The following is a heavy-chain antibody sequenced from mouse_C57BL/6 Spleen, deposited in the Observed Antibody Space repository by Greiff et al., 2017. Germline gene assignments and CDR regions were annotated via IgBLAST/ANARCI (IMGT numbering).Heavy chain of an antibody. CDR3: ARSPIYYGNYNAMDY. CDR2: IDPSDSYT. Sequence: QVQLKQPGAELVMPGASVKLSCKASGYTFTSYWMHWVKQRPGQGLEWIGEIDPSDSYTNYNQKFKGKSTLTVDKSSSTAYMQLSSLTSEDSAVYYCARSPIYYGNYNAMDYWGQGTSVTVSS. D-gene: IGHD2-1*01. J-gene: IGHJ4*01. V-gene: IGHV1-69*01. CDR1: GYTFTSYW.